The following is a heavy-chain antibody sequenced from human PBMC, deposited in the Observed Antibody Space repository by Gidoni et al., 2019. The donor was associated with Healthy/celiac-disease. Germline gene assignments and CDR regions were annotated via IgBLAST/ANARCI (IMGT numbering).Heavy chain of an antibody. V-gene: IGHV3-23*01. CDR2: ISGSGGST. D-gene: IGHD5-18*01. J-gene: IGHJ4*02. CDR3: AKGSRIQLWSYFDY. Sequence: EVQLLESGGGLVQPGGSLRPSCASSGFTFSSYALSWVRQAPGKGLEWVSAISGSGGSTYYADSVKGRFTISRDNSKNTLYLQMNSLRAEDTAVYYCAKGSRIQLWSYFDYWGQGTLFTVSS. CDR1: GFTFSSYA.